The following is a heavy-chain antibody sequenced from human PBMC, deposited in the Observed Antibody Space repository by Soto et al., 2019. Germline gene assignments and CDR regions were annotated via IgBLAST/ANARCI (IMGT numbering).Heavy chain of an antibody. CDR3: ARRGRSGYRLVDY. Sequence: NPSETLSLTCTVSGGSISSSSYYWDWIRQPPGKGLEWIGSIYYSGSTYYNPSLKSRVTISVDTSQNQFSLKLSSVTAADTAVYYCARRGRSGYRLVDYWGQGTLVTVSS. CDR1: GGSISSSSYY. D-gene: IGHD3-22*01. CDR2: IYYSGST. V-gene: IGHV4-39*01. J-gene: IGHJ4*02.